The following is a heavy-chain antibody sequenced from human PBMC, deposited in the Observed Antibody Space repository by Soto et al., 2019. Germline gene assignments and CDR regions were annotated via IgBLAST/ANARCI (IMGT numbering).Heavy chain of an antibody. Sequence: SETLSLTCTVAGGSISSYYWSWIRQPPGKGLEWIGYIYYSGSTNYNPSLKSRVTISVDTSKNQFSLKLSSVTAADTAVYYCAGRYGGNFDYWGQGTLVTFS. V-gene: IGHV4-59*01. CDR2: IYYSGST. J-gene: IGHJ4*02. CDR1: GGSISSYY. CDR3: AGRYGGNFDY. D-gene: IGHD1-26*01.